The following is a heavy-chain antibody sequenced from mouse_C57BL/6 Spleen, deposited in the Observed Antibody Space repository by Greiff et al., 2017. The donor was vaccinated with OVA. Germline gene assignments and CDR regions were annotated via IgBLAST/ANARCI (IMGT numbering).Heavy chain of an antibody. J-gene: IGHJ2*01. CDR1: GYSFTDYN. CDR3: EREGGYYNYFDY. V-gene: IGHV1-39*01. Sequence: VHVKQSGPELVKPGASVKISCKASGYSFTDYNMNWVKQSNGKSLEWIGVINPNYGTTSYNQKFKGKATLTVDQSSSTAYMQLNSLTSEDSAVYYCEREGGYYNYFDYWGQGTTRTVTS. CDR2: INPNYGTT. D-gene: IGHD1-1*01.